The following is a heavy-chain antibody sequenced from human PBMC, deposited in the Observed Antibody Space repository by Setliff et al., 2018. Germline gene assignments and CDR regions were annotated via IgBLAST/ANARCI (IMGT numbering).Heavy chain of an antibody. CDR2: IYYSGNT. Sequence: LSLTCTASGGSISSGDYYWTWIRQPPGKGLEWIGFIYYSGNTFYNPSLKSRLTISVDTSKNLFSLKLSSVTAADTAVYCCARQLYYYGTPGYFDYWGQGTLVTVSS. V-gene: IGHV4-30-4*08. D-gene: IGHD3-10*01. CDR1: GGSISSGDYY. J-gene: IGHJ4*02. CDR3: ARQLYYYGTPGYFDY.